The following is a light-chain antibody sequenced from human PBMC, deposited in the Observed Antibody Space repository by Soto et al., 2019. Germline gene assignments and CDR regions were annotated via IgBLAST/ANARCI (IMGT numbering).Light chain of an antibody. Sequence: IQMTQSPSTLSASVGDRVTITCRASQSISGSLAWYQQKPGKAPKLLIYEASNLKSGVPSRFSGSGSGTEYTLTSSSLQPDDSASYYCQQYNGYWTFGQGTRVEIK. J-gene: IGKJ1*01. V-gene: IGKV1-5*03. CDR1: QSISGS. CDR2: EAS. CDR3: QQYNGYWT.